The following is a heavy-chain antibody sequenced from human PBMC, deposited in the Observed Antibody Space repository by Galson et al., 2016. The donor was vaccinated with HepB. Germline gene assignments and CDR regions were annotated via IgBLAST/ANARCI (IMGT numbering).Heavy chain of an antibody. J-gene: IGHJ5*02. D-gene: IGHD3-10*01. CDR3: SRHALFGNWFDP. V-gene: IGHV4-39*01. CDR2: VYYCGLS. Sequence: SETLSPTCTVSGDSITSSNYYWAWIRQPPGRGLEWIGSVYYCGLSFYKPSLQSRLTISIDTSKSQFSLRLSSVTAADTALYCCSRHALFGNWFDPWGQGTLVTVSS. CDR1: GDSITSSNYY.